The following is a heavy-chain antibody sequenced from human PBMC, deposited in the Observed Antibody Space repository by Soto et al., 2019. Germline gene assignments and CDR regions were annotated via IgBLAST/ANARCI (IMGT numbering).Heavy chain of an antibody. CDR1: GFRFTNFW. J-gene: IGHJ6*02. CDR3: GRDEVRNGVGV. CDR2: IKADGSEK. V-gene: IGHV3-7*01. Sequence: GGSLRLACVASGFRFTNFWMSWVRQAPGKGLEWVANIKADGSEKRYVDSVKGRFTMSRDNAKNSVYLQMDSLRVEDTALYYCGRDEVRNGVGVWGQGTTVTVSS.